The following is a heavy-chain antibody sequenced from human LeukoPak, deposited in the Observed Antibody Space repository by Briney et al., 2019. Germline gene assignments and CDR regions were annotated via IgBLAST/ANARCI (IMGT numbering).Heavy chain of an antibody. J-gene: IGHJ6*02. CDR3: ARNAGTKDYYYGMDV. D-gene: IGHD2-2*01. CDR2: FFYSGST. Sequence: SETLSLTCTVSGASINKYYWNWVRQPPGKGLEWIGYFFYSGSTRYNPSLKSRVTISGDMSNNQFSLRLTSLSAADTAVYYCARNAGTKDYYYGMDVWGQGTTVIVSS. CDR1: GASINKYY. V-gene: IGHV4-59*08.